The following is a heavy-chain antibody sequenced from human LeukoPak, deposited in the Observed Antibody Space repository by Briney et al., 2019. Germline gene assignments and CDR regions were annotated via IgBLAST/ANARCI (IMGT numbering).Heavy chain of an antibody. CDR2: IDPSNSYT. CDR3: ARHSGIGSAWYHFDF. Sequence: PGESLRISCKGSGYSLTNYWISWVRQVPGKGLEWMGKIDPSNSYTKYSPSFQGHLTISVDRSISTAYLQWSGLKASDTAIYFCARHSGIGSAWYHFDFWGQGTVVTVSS. CDR1: GYSLTNYW. J-gene: IGHJ4*02. D-gene: IGHD6-19*01. V-gene: IGHV5-10-1*01.